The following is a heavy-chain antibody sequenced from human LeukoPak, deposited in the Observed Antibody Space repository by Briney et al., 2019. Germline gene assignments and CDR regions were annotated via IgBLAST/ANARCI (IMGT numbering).Heavy chain of an antibody. CDR3: ARVYIAEDY. D-gene: IGHD2-15*01. CDR2: ISDSGTTI. CDR1: GFTFSDYY. J-gene: IGHJ4*02. V-gene: IGHV3-11*01. Sequence: GGSLRLSCAASGFTFSDYYMSWIRQAPGKGLEWISYISDSGTTIYYADSVKGRFTISRDNAKNALYLQMNSLRAEDTAVYYCARVYIAEDYWGQGTLVTISS.